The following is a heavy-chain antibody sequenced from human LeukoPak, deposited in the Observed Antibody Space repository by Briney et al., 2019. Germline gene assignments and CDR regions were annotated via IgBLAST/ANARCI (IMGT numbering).Heavy chain of an antibody. J-gene: IGHJ6*02. Sequence: GGSLRLSCAASGFTFSSYGMHWVRQAPGKGLEWVAVIWYDGSNKYYADSVKGRFTISRDNSKNTLYLQMNSLRAEDTAVYYCARDDYSDSSRPGYYGMDVWGQGTTVTVSS. CDR3: ARDDYSDSSRPGYYGMDV. D-gene: IGHD3-22*01. V-gene: IGHV3-33*01. CDR1: GFTFSSYG. CDR2: IWYDGSNK.